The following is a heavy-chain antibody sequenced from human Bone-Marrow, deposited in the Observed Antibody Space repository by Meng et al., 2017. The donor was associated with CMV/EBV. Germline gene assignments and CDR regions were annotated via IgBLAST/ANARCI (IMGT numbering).Heavy chain of an antibody. Sequence: GGSLRLPCAASGFTFSSYGMHWVRQAPGKGLEWVAFIWYDGSNKYYADSVKGRFTISRDNSKNTLYLQMNSLRAEDTAVYYCARDGQYYDFWSGFLDVAFDIWGQGTMVTVSS. V-gene: IGHV3-30*02. J-gene: IGHJ3*02. D-gene: IGHD3-3*01. CDR2: IWYDGSNK. CDR3: ARDGQYYDFWSGFLDVAFDI. CDR1: GFTFSSYG.